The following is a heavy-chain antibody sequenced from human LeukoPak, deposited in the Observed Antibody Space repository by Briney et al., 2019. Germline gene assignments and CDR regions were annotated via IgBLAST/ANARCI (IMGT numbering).Heavy chain of an antibody. CDR2: ISGSGGST. CDR3: ARGYADYYYGMDV. V-gene: IGHV3-23*01. D-gene: IGHD1-1*01. CDR1: GFTFSSYA. Sequence: GGSLRLSCAASGFTFSSYAMSWVRQAPGKGLEWVSAISGSGGSTYYADSVKGRFTISRDNSKNTLYLQMNSLRAEDTAVYYCARGYADYYYGMDVWGQGTTVTVSS. J-gene: IGHJ6*02.